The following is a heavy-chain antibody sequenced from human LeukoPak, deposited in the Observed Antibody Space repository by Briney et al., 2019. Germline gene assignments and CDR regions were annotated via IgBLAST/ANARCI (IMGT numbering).Heavy chain of an antibody. Sequence: PSVKVSCKASGYTFTGYYMHWVRQAPGQGLEWMGWINPNSGGTNYAQKFQGRVTMTRDTSISTAYMELSRLRSDDTAVYYCAREDLAAAGYDYWGQGTLVTVSS. D-gene: IGHD6-13*01. V-gene: IGHV1-2*02. CDR1: GYTFTGYY. CDR2: INPNSGGT. J-gene: IGHJ4*02. CDR3: AREDLAAAGYDY.